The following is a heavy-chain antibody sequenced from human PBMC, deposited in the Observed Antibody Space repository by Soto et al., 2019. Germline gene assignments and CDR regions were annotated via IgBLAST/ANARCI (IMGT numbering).Heavy chain of an antibody. D-gene: IGHD1-26*01. Sequence: GSLRLSCAASGFIFENFGMSWVLQAPGKGLEWISSISGSGFKKYYADSVKGLFTISRDNSKSTGYRELNNLSAEYTSVYHCAKIQGVELVSLATVDWFGPWGQGSVVTVSS. CDR1: GFIFENFG. V-gene: IGHV3-23*01. CDR3: AKIQGVELVSLATVDWFGP. J-gene: IGHJ5*02. CDR2: ISGSGFKK.